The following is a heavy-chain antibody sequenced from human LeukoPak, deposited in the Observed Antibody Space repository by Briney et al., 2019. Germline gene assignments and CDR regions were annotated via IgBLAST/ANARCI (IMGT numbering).Heavy chain of an antibody. V-gene: IGHV4-61*01. CDR2: IYYSGRT. CDR3: ARLFHPALSGDYPFDY. J-gene: IGHJ4*02. Sequence: PSETLSLTCTVSGGSVSSDTYYWSWIRQPPGKGLEWIGYIYYSGRTNYNPSLKSRVTISVDTSKNQFSLKLNSVTAADTAMYYCARLFHPALSGDYPFDYWGQGTLVTVSS. D-gene: IGHD3-9*01. CDR1: GGSVSSDTYY.